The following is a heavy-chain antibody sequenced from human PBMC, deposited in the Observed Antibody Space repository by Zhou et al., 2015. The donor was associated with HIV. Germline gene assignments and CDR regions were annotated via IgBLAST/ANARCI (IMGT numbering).Heavy chain of an antibody. V-gene: IGHV1-3*05. CDR1: GYTFTAYP. CDR3: AKGHASPLLDY. Sequence: QVQLVQSGAEEKKPGASVKVSCKTSGYTFTAYPIHWVRQAPGHRLEWMGSINGNGNTIYSQKFQGRVTIARDTSATTAYMDLSRLTSEDSAVYYCAKGHASPLLDYWGQGTLVTVSS. D-gene: IGHD2-15*01. CDR2: INGNGNT. J-gene: IGHJ4*02.